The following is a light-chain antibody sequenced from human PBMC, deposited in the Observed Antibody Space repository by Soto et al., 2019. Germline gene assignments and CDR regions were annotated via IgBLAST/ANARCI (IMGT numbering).Light chain of an antibody. J-gene: IGLJ1*01. V-gene: IGLV2-23*01. CDR1: SSDIGSYNL. Sequence: QSALTQPASVSGSPGQSITISCTGSSSDIGSYNLVSWYQQRPGKAPKLLIFEGSKRPSGISDRFSGSKSGNTASLTISGLQAEDESGYYCCSYTGGRTHYVFGPGTKLTVL. CDR2: EGS. CDR3: CSYTGGRTHYV.